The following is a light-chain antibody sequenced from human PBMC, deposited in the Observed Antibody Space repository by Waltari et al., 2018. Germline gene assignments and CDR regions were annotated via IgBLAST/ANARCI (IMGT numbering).Light chain of an antibody. J-gene: IGLJ1*01. CDR3: ATWDDSLSGFYV. CDR1: SSNIGGNT. CDR2: GNN. Sequence: QSVLTQPPSASGTPGQRVPISCSGSSSNIGGNTVNWYQQLPGRAPKLLIYGNNQRPSGVPDRFSGSKSGTSASLVISGLQSEDEADYYCATWDDSLSGFYVFGAGTRVTVL. V-gene: IGLV1-44*01.